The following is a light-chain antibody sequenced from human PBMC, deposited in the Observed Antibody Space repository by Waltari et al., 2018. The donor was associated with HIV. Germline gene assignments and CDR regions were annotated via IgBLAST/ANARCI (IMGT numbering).Light chain of an antibody. Sequence: DIQMTQSPSTLSASVGDRVTITCRASQSISSWLAWYQQKPGKAPKLLIYKASSLESGVPSRFSGSGSGTEFTLTISSLQPDDFATYYCQRDTFGQWTKLEIK. CDR2: KAS. CDR3: QRDT. V-gene: IGKV1-5*03. CDR1: QSISSW. J-gene: IGKJ2*01.